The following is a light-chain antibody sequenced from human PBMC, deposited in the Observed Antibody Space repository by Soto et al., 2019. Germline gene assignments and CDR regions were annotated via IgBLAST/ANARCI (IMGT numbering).Light chain of an antibody. V-gene: IGKV3-15*01. CDR1: QSVRSN. J-gene: IGKJ4*01. CDR2: VAS. CDR3: QQYKNWPPLT. Sequence: EIVMTQSPATLSVSPGERATLSCRASQSVRSNLAWYQQKPGQTPSLLIYVASTRATGIPARFTGSGSGTEFTLTISSLQSEDFAIYYCQQYKNWPPLTFGGGTKVEIK.